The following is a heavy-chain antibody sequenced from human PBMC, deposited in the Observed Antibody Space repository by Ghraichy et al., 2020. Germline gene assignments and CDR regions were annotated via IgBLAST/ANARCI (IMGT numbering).Heavy chain of an antibody. D-gene: IGHD4-17*01. Sequence: GGSLRLACAASGFTFSSYSMNWVRQAPGKGLEWVSSISSSSSYIYYADSVKGRFTISRDNAKNSLYLQMNSLRAEDTAVYYCARLQTPTTLFPLGQNNWFDPWDQGTLVTVSS. CDR2: ISSSSSYI. CDR3: ARLQTPTTLFPLGQNNWFDP. CDR1: GFTFSSYS. V-gene: IGHV3-21*01. J-gene: IGHJ5*02.